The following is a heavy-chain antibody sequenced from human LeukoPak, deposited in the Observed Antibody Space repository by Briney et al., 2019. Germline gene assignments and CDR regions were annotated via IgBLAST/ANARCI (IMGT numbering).Heavy chain of an antibody. CDR2: IGTAGDP. CDR1: GFTFSSYD. D-gene: IGHD6-13*01. J-gene: IGHJ4*02. CDR3: ARDIRYIRQNPSLPDY. V-gene: IGHV3-13*05. Sequence: GGSLRLSCAASGFTFSSYDMHWVRQATGKGLEWVSAIGTAGDPYYPGSVKGRFTISRENAKNSLYLQMNSLRAGDTAVYYCARDIRYIRQNPSLPDYWGQGTLVTVSS.